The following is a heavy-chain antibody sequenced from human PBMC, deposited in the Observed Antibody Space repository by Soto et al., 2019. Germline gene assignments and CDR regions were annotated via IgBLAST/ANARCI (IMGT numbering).Heavy chain of an antibody. CDR3: ASPRPFGEFNFDY. V-gene: IGHV3-53*02. CDR2: IYSDGST. Sequence: EVQLVEIGGGLIQPGGSLRLSCAVSGLIVSRNYMSWVRQAPGKGLEWVSVIYSDGSTYYADSVKGRFTISRDNSKNTLYLQMNSLRVEDTAVYYCASPRPFGEFNFDYWGQGTLVTVSS. CDR1: GLIVSRNY. D-gene: IGHD3-10*01. J-gene: IGHJ4*02.